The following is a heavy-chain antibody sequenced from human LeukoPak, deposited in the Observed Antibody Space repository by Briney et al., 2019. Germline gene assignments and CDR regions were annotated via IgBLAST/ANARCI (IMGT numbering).Heavy chain of an antibody. V-gene: IGHV1-46*01. Sequence: ASVKVSCKASGYTFTSYYMHWVRQAPGQGLEWMGIINPRGGSTSYAQKFRGRVTMTRDTSTSTVYIELRSLRSEETAVYCCARTRRGYCSSTSCSNWFDPWGQGTLVTVSS. D-gene: IGHD2-2*01. CDR3: ARTRRGYCSSTSCSNWFDP. CDR1: GYTFTSYY. CDR2: INPRGGST. J-gene: IGHJ5*02.